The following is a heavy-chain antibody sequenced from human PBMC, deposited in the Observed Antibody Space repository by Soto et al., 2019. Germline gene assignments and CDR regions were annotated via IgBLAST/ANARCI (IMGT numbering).Heavy chain of an antibody. CDR2: FNAGNGNT. CDR3: ARDYYDSSGYFDY. D-gene: IGHD3-22*01. Sequence: ASVKVSCKASGYTFTSYAMHWVRQAPGQRLEWMGWFNAGNGNTKYSQKFQGRVTITRDTSASTAYMELSSLRSEDTAVYYCARDYYDSSGYFDYWGQGTLVTVSS. CDR1: GYTFTSYA. J-gene: IGHJ4*02. V-gene: IGHV1-3*01.